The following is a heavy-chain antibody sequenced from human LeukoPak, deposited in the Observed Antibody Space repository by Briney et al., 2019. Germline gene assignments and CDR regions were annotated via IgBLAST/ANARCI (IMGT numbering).Heavy chain of an antibody. D-gene: IGHD6-13*01. CDR3: ARDKAAGTMEDGLYYFDY. CDR2: INPSGGST. CDR1: GYTFTSYY. Sequence: GASVKVSCKASGYTFTSYYMHWVRQAPGQGLEWMGIINPSGGSTSYAQKFQGRVTMTRDTSTSTVYMELSSLRSEDTAVYYCARDKAAGTMEDGLYYFDYWGQGTLVTLSS. J-gene: IGHJ4*02. V-gene: IGHV1-46*01.